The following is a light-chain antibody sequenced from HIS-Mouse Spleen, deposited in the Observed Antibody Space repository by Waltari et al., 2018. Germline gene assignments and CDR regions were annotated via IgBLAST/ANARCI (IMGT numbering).Light chain of an antibody. CDR2: DVS. CDR3: SSYTSSSFNVV. V-gene: IGLV2-14*03. CDR1: SSDVGGYNL. J-gene: IGLJ2*01. Sequence: QSALTQPASVSGSPGQSITISCTGTSSDVGGYNLVSWYQQHPGKAPKLMFYDVSNRPSGGSNRFSGSKSGNTASLTISGLQAEDEADYYCSSYTSSSFNVVFGGGTKLTVL.